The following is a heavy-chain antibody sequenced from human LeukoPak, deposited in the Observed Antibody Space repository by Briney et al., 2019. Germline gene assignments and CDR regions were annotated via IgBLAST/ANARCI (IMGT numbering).Heavy chain of an antibody. J-gene: IGHJ4*02. CDR1: GYTFTGYY. CDR2: INPNSGGT. V-gene: IGHV1-2*02. D-gene: IGHD5-12*01. Sequence: ASVKVSCKASGYTFTGYYMHWVRQAPGQRLEWMGWINPNSGGTNYAQKVQGRVTMTRDTSISTAYMDLSTLSPDDTAVYYCARVIEYSGYDFRFDYCGQGTLVTVS. CDR3: ARVIEYSGYDFRFDY.